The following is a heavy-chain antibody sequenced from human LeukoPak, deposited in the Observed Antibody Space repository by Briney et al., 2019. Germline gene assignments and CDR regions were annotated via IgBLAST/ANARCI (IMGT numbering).Heavy chain of an antibody. D-gene: IGHD2-2*01. V-gene: IGHV3-23*01. CDR2: ISGSGGSA. Sequence: GGSLRLSCAASGFTFSNYAMRWVRQAPGKGLEWVSGISGSGGSAYYADSVKDRFTISRDNSKNTLYLQMNSLRAEDTAVYYCARVVTPRYCSSTSCYWKGWFDPWGQGTLVTVSS. CDR3: ARVVTPRYCSSTSCYWKGWFDP. J-gene: IGHJ5*02. CDR1: GFTFSNYA.